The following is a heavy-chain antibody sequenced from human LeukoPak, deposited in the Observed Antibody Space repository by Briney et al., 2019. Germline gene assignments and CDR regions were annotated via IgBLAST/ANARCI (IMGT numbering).Heavy chain of an antibody. CDR1: GGSFSGYY. CDR2: INHSGST. CDR3: ARHDYGGRSDY. J-gene: IGHJ4*02. Sequence: PSETLSLTCAVYGGSFSGYYWSWIRQPPGKGLEWIGEINHSGSTNYNPSLKSRVTISVDTSKNQFSLKLSSVTAADTAVYYCARHDYGGRSDYWGQGTLSPSPQ. V-gene: IGHV4-34*01. D-gene: IGHD4-17*01.